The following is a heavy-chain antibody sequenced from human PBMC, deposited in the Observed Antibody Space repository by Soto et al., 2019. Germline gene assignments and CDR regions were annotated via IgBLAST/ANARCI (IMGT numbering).Heavy chain of an antibody. D-gene: IGHD2-2*01. J-gene: IGHJ6*02. CDR1: GFTFDDYA. V-gene: IGHV3-9*01. CDR2: ISWNSGSI. CDR3: AKDIYCISTSCHHKSYYYGMDV. Sequence: GGSLRLSCAASGFTFDDYAMHWVRQAPGKGLEWVSGISWNSGSIGYADSVKGRFTISRDNAKNSLYLQMNSLRAEDTALYYCAKDIYCISTSCHHKSYYYGMDVWGQGTTVTVSS.